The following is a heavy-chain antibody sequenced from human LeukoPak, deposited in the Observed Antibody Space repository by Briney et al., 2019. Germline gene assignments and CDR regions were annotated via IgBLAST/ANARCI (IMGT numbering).Heavy chain of an antibody. CDR3: ARGPRLTFGGVIAMDLIPRIQPQDYFDY. CDR2: INPSGGST. V-gene: IGHV1-46*01. J-gene: IGHJ4*02. Sequence: VASVKVSCKASGYTFTSYYMHWVRQAPGQGLEWMGIINPSGGSTSYAQKFQGRVTMTRDTSTSTVYMELSSLRSEDTAVYYCARGPRLTFGGVIAMDLIPRIQPQDYFDYWGQGTLVTVSS. CDR1: GYTFTSYY. D-gene: IGHD3-16*02.